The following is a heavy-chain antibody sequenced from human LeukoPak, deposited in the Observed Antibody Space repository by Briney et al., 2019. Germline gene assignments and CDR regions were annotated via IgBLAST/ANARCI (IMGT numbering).Heavy chain of an antibody. Sequence: QPGGSLRLSCAASGFTFSSYAMYWVRRTPGKGLEYVSVISGNGVSTHYATSVKGRFTISRDNSKNMLYLQMGSLRAEDMAVYYCTRDASDIVAVPAAVGPFDLWGQGTLVTVSS. V-gene: IGHV3-64*01. CDR3: TRDASDIVAVPAAVGPFDL. CDR2: ISGNGVST. D-gene: IGHD2-2*01. J-gene: IGHJ4*02. CDR1: GFTFSSYA.